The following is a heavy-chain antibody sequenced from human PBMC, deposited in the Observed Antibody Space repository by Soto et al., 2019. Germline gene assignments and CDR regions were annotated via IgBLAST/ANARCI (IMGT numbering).Heavy chain of an antibody. CDR3: ARGIATGELDP. V-gene: IGHV1-3*01. J-gene: IGHJ5*02. D-gene: IGHD2-15*01. Sequence: ASVKVSCKASGYTFTRYTMNWVRQAPGQRLEWMGWINPDNGNTKSSQKFQDRVIITRDTSASTAYMDLSSLRSEDTAVYYCARGIATGELDPWGQGTLVTVSS. CDR2: INPDNGNT. CDR1: GYTFTRYT.